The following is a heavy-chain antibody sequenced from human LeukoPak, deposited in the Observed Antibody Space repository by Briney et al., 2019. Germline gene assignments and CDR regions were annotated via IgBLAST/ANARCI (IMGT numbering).Heavy chain of an antibody. CDR2: SSSSDDGK. CDR1: GLSLNSYA. CDR3: AKAPVTSCRGAFCYPFDY. D-gene: IGHD2-21*01. V-gene: IGHV3-23*01. Sequence: GGSLRLSCTASGLSLNSYAISWVRQVSGKGLEWVSASSSSDDGKWYADSVRGRFTISRDTSKNTVYLQMNSLRVEDAGVYYCAKAPVTSCRGAFCYPFDYWGHGTLVTVSS. J-gene: IGHJ4*01.